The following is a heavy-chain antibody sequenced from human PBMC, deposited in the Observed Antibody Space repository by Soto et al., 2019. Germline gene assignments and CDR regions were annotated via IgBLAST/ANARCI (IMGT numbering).Heavy chain of an antibody. V-gene: IGHV3-49*03. D-gene: IGHD6-13*01. Sequence: GGSLRLSCTTFGFTFGDYAMSWFRQAPGKGLEWVGVVRSKAYGGTTDYAASVKGRFDISRDDSKSIAYLQMNSVTTEDSAVYFCARYTYTSRYSYYGMDVWGPGTTVTVSS. CDR2: VRSKAYGGTT. J-gene: IGHJ6*02. CDR3: ARYTYTSRYSYYGMDV. CDR1: GFTFGDYA.